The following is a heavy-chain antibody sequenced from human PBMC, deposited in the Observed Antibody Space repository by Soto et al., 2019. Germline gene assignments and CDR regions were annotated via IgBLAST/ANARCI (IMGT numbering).Heavy chain of an antibody. V-gene: IGHV4-61*01. J-gene: IGHJ4*02. CDR3: ARDPGDSVWGSYRASHFDY. D-gene: IGHD3-16*02. CDR2: IYYSGST. Sequence: QVQLQESGPGLVKPSETLSLTCTVSGGSVSSGSYYWSWIRQPPGKGLEWIGYIYYSGSTNYNPSLKSRVTISVDTSKNQFSLKLSSVTAADTAVYYCARDPGDSVWGSYRASHFDYWGQGTLVTVSS. CDR1: GGSVSSGSYY.